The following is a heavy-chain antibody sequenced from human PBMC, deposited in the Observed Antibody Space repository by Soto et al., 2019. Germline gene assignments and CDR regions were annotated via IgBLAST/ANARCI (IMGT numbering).Heavy chain of an antibody. Sequence: ASVKVSCKASGGTFSSYAISWVRQAPGQGLEWMGGIIPIFGTANYAQKFQGRVTITADESTSTAYMELSSLRSEDTAVYYCARDLDVATIPNDAFDIWGQGTMVNRLL. V-gene: IGHV1-69*13. CDR1: GGTFSSYA. J-gene: IGHJ3*02. CDR2: IIPIFGTA. CDR3: ARDLDVATIPNDAFDI. D-gene: IGHD5-12*01.